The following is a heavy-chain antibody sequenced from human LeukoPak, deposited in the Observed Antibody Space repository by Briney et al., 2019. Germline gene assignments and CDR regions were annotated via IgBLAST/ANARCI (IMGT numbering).Heavy chain of an antibody. D-gene: IGHD3/OR15-3a*01. CDR3: ASGDSIIIKVDWPDTPFVS. CDR1: VFTFSPYA. CDR2: ISSDGTNK. J-gene: IGHJ4*02. Sequence: GGSLRLSCASTVFTFSPYAMNWVRQAPGKGLEWVAVISSDGTNKYYADSVQGRFTISRDNSKNTLYLQMSRLRADDTAVCYCASGDSIIIKVDWPDTPFVSWGLGTLFTVSS. V-gene: IGHV3-30-3*01.